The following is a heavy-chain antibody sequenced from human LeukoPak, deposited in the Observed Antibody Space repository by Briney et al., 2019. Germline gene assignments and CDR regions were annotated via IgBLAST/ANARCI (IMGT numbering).Heavy chain of an antibody. CDR3: AKGAVKVKRMDA. J-gene: IGHJ6*02. CDR1: GFTFSYHW. Sequence: GGSLRLSCAASGFTFSYHWMTWVRQAPGKGLEWVANIKNDGTVKNYVDSVKGRFTISRDNAKNSLYLQMNSLRAEDTAVYYCAKGAVKVKRMDAWGQGTTVTVSS. CDR2: IKNDGTVK. D-gene: IGHD3-3*01. V-gene: IGHV3-7*01.